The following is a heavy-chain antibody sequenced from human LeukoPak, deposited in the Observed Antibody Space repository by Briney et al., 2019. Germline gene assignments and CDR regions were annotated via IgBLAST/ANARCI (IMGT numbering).Heavy chain of an antibody. CDR3: AKDWKSGSYYY. J-gene: IGHJ4*02. D-gene: IGHD1-26*01. CDR2: VSGSGGTT. CDR1: GFTFSSYA. V-gene: IGHV3-23*01. Sequence: GGSLRLSCAASGFTFSSYAMGWVRQAPGKGLEWVSAVSGSGGTTHYADSVKGRFTISRDNSKNTLYLQMNSLRAEDTAVYYCAKDWKSGSYYYWGQGTLVTVSS.